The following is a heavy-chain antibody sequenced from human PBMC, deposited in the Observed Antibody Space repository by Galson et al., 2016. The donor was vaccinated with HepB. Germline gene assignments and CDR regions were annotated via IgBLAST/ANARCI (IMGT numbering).Heavy chain of an antibody. CDR2: VNNGGNP. V-gene: IGHV3-23*01. CDR3: AKDHPSSGWPTFDH. CDR1: GFNFRSFA. J-gene: IGHJ4*02. Sequence: SLRLSCAASGFNFRSFAMSWVRQAAGKGLEWVASVNNGGNPYYADSVKGRFIVSRDNSQNTLDLRLNSLRAEDTAVYYCAKDHPSSGWPTFDHWGPGTLVTVSS. D-gene: IGHD6-19*01.